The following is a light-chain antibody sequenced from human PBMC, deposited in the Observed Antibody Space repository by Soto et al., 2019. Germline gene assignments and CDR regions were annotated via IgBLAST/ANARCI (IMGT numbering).Light chain of an antibody. CDR2: EVS. Sequence: DVVMTQTPLSLSVAPGQPASISCKSSQSLLHITGETFLFLYLQKPGQSPQLLIYEVSTRVSGVPDRFSGSGSGTDLTLEISRVETDDVGTYYCRQCTQPPPTFGQGTRRGIE. CDR3: RQCTQPPPT. J-gene: IGKJ5*01. CDR1: QSLLHITGETF. V-gene: IGKV2-29*03.